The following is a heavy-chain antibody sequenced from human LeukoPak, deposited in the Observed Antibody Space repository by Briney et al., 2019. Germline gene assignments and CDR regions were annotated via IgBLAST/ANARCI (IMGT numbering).Heavy chain of an antibody. Sequence: GGSLRLSCAASGFPLSSYNKNWVRQAPGKGLEWVSYISSSSLSIYNADSVQGRFTISRDNAKNSLFLQMHSLRDEDTAVYYCTRVRIAVAGTFDYWGQGTLVTVSS. CDR2: ISSSSLSI. V-gene: IGHV3-48*02. CDR3: TRVRIAVAGTFDY. CDR1: GFPLSSYN. J-gene: IGHJ4*02. D-gene: IGHD6-19*01.